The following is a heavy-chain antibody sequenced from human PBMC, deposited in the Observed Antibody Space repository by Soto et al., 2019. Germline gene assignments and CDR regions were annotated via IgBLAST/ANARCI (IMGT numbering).Heavy chain of an antibody. Sequence: PSETLSLTCGVSGGSLSGATYSWNWIRQPPGKGLEWIGYIFPSGTTYYNPSLKSRVTISIDVSKNLFSLSLRSLTAADTAVYYCARSREFDYWSQGTLVTVSS. CDR3: ARSREFDY. CDR2: IFPSGTT. J-gene: IGHJ4*02. V-gene: IGHV4-30-2*01. CDR1: GGSLSGATYS.